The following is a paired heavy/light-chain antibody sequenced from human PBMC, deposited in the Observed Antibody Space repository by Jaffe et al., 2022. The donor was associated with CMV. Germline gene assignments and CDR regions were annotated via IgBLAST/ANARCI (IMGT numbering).Heavy chain of an antibody. D-gene: IGHD2-15*01. J-gene: IGHJ6*02. V-gene: IGHV3-23*01. Sequence: EVQLLESGGGLVQPGGSLRLSCAASGFTFSSYAMSWVRQAPGKGLEWVSVISGSGGSTYYADSVKGRFTISRDNSKNTLYLQMNSLRAEDTAVYYCAKNYCSGGSCYLGYYYGMDVWGQGTTVTVSS. CDR3: AKNYCSGGSCYLGYYYGMDV. CDR2: ISGSGGST. CDR1: GFTFSSYA.
Light chain of an antibody. CDR1: SSDVGGYNY. CDR2: DVS. CDR3: SSYTSSSTLEV. J-gene: IGLJ2*01. Sequence: QSALTQPASVSGSPGQSITISCTGTSSDVGGYNYVSWYQQHPGKAPKLMIYDVSNRPSGVSNRFSGSKSGNTASLTISGLQAEDEADYYCSSYTSSSTLEVFGGGTKLTVL. V-gene: IGLV2-14*03.